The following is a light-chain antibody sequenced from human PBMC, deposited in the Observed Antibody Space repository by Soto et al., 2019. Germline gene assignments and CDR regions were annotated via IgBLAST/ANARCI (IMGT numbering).Light chain of an antibody. Sequence: DIHISPSPFTLSSSLVDRVTLPCRASQSISSWLAWYQQKPGKAPKLLIYDASSLESGVPSRFSGSGSGTEFTLTISSLQPDDFATYYCQQYNSYSKTFGQGTKVDIK. CDR1: QSISSW. CDR2: DAS. J-gene: IGKJ1*01. V-gene: IGKV1-5*01. CDR3: QQYNSYSKT.